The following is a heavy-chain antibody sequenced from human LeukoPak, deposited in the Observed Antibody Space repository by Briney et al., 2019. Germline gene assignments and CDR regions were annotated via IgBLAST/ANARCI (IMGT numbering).Heavy chain of an antibody. D-gene: IGHD3-22*01. J-gene: IGHJ4*02. CDR2: ISGSGGST. Sequence: GGSLRLSCAASGFTFSSYSMSWVRQAPGKGLEWVSAISGSGGSTYYADSVKGRFTISRDNSKNTLYLQMNSLRAEDTAVYYCAKGPYYYDSSGYPNYFDYWGQGTLVTVSS. V-gene: IGHV3-23*01. CDR1: GFTFSSYS. CDR3: AKGPYYYDSSGYPNYFDY.